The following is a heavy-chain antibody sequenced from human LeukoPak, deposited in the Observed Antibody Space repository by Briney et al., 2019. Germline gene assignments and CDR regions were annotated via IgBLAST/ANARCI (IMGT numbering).Heavy chain of an antibody. CDR3: ATYGSGANWFDP. D-gene: IGHD3-10*01. J-gene: IGHJ5*02. CDR1: GGSFSGYY. CDR2: INHSGST. Sequence: SETLSLTCAVYGGSFSGYYWSWIRQPPGKGLEWIGEINHSGSTNYNPSLKSRVTISVDTSKNQFSLKLSSVTAADTAVYYCATYGSGANWFDPWGQGTLVTVSS. V-gene: IGHV4-34*01.